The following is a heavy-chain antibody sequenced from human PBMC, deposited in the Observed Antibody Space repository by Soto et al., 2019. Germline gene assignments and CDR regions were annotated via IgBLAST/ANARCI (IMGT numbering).Heavy chain of an antibody. V-gene: IGHV4-59*01. CDR3: ARVPVYCTNGVCSYNWFDP. D-gene: IGHD2-8*01. Sequence: SETLSLTCTVSGGSISSYYWSWIRQHPGKGLEWIGYIYYSGSTNYNPSLKSRVTISVDTSKNQFSLKLSSVTAADTAVYYCARVPVYCTNGVCSYNWFDPWGQGTLVTVS. CDR1: GGSISSYY. J-gene: IGHJ5*02. CDR2: IYYSGST.